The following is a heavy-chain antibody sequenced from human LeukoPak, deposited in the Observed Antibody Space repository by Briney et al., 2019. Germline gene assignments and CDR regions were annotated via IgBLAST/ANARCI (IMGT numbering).Heavy chain of an antibody. CDR1: GFTFSSYA. Sequence: GGALRLSCAASGFTFSSYAMHWVRQAPGKGLEGVAVISYDGSNKYYADSVKGRFTISRDNSKNTLYLQMNSLRAEDTAVYYCAREELALRTNDYWGQGTLVTVSS. CDR2: ISYDGSNK. J-gene: IGHJ4*02. D-gene: IGHD1-7*01. CDR3: AREELALRTNDY. V-gene: IGHV3-30-3*01.